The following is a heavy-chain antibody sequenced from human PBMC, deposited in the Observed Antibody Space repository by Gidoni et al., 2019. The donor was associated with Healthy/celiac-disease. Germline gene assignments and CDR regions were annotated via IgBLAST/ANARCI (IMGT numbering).Heavy chain of an antibody. V-gene: IGHV1-69*01. J-gene: IGHJ3*02. CDR1: GGTFSSYA. Sequence: QVQLVQSGAEVKKPGSSVKVSCKASGGTFSSYAISWVRQAPGQGLEWMGGIIPIFGPANYAQKFQGRVTITADESTSTAYRELSSLRSEDTAVYYCARPEYSYGHRYAFDIWGQGTMVTVSS. CDR3: ARPEYSYGHRYAFDI. D-gene: IGHD5-18*01. CDR2: IIPIFGPA.